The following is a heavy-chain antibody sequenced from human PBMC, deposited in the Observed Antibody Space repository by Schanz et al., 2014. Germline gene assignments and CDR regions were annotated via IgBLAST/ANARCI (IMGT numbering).Heavy chain of an antibody. CDR1: GFPFRSYV. Sequence: QLQLVESGGGVVQPGRSLRLSCAASGFPFRSYVMHWVRQAPGKGPEWVSVIFGGGSTYYADSVKGRFTISRDNSKNTLYLQMNSLRTEDTAVYFCAKSYDTSGYSGFDYWGQGTLVTVSS. CDR2: IFGGGST. V-gene: IGHV3-NL1*01. J-gene: IGHJ4*02. CDR3: AKSYDTSGYSGFDY. D-gene: IGHD3-22*01.